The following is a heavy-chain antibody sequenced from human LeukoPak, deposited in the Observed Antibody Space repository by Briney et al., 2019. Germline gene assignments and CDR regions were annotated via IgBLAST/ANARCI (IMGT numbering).Heavy chain of an antibody. J-gene: IGHJ6*02. CDR1: GFTFSSYG. Sequence: PGRSLRLSCAASGFTFSSYGMHWVRQAPGKGLEWVAVIWYDGSNKYYADSVKGRFTISRDNSKNTLYLQMNSLRAEDTAVYYCARIGRGGSGSYYPPYYYYGMDVWGQGTMVTVSS. V-gene: IGHV3-33*01. CDR2: IWYDGSNK. D-gene: IGHD3-10*01. CDR3: ARIGRGGSGSYYPPYYYYGMDV.